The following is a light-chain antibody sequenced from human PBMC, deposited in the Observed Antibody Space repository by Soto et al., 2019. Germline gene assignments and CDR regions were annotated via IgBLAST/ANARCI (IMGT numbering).Light chain of an antibody. CDR2: TTS. V-gene: IGKV1-39*01. Sequence: DIEMTQSPSSLSASVGDRVTITCRASQTIWSYLNWYQQKPGKGPNRLIYTTSTLQSEVQSRFSGSGSGTDFTLTISTLQPEDVATYYCQQRYNTPLTFGPGTNVDV. J-gene: IGKJ3*01. CDR1: QTIWSY. CDR3: QQRYNTPLT.